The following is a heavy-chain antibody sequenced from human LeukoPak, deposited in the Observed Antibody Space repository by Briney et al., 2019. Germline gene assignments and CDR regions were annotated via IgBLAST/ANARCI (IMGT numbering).Heavy chain of an antibody. D-gene: IGHD2-2*01. J-gene: IGHJ6*03. Sequence: ASVKVSCKASGYTFTSYYMHWVRQAPGQGLEWMGIINPSGGSTSYAQKFQGRVTMTRDMSTSTVYMELSSLRSEDTAVYYCARGVVPAAPNLYYYYYYMDVWGKGTTVTVSS. CDR2: INPSGGST. CDR1: GYTFTSYY. CDR3: ARGVVPAAPNLYYYYYYMDV. V-gene: IGHV1-46*01.